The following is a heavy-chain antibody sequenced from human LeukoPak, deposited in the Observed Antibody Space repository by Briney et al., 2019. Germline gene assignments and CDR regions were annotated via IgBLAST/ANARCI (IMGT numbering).Heavy chain of an antibody. J-gene: IGHJ4*02. V-gene: IGHV3-33*08. CDR2: IRSDGSNK. D-gene: IGHD3-22*01. CDR3: ARNFGGGDSSGPYY. Sequence: GGSLRLSCAASGFTFSSYEMNWVRQAPGKGLEWMAFIRSDGSNKYYADSVKGRFTISRDNSKNTLYLQMNSLRAEDTALYYCARNFGGGDSSGPYYWGQGTLVTVSS. CDR1: GFTFSSYE.